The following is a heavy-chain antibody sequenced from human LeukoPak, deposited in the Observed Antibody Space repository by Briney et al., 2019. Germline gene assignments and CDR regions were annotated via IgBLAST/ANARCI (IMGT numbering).Heavy chain of an antibody. J-gene: IGHJ4*02. CDR3: SRVTTGTKVDY. Sequence: GGSLRLSCPASGFTFSSYEVNWVRKAPGKGPEWVSYISSSGTTTHYADSVEGRFTISRDSAKNSLYLQMNSLRAEDTAVYYCSRVTTGTKVDYWGQGTLVTDSS. V-gene: IGHV3-48*03. CDR1: GFTFSSYE. D-gene: IGHD1-1*01. CDR2: ISSSGTTT.